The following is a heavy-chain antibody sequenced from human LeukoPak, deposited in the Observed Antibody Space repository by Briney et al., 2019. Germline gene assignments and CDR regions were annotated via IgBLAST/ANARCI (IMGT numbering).Heavy chain of an antibody. J-gene: IGHJ5*02. CDR3: ARGAVWSGSWWFDP. V-gene: IGHV1-8*03. D-gene: IGHD3-3*01. CDR2: MNPNSGNT. CDR1: GYTFTSYD. Sequence: ASVKVSCKASGYTFTSYDINWVRQATGQGLEWMGWMNPNSGNTGYAQKFQGRVTITRNTSISTAYMELSSLRSEDTAVYYCARGAVWSGSWWFDPWGQGTLITVSS.